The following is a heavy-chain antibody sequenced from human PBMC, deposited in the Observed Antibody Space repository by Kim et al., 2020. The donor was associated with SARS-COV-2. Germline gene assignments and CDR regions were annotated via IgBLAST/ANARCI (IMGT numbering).Heavy chain of an antibody. Sequence: ASVKVSCKASGYIFRSYAMHWVRQAPGQRLEWMGWINAGNGNTEYSQKFQGRVTITRDTSTSTAYMELSSLRSEDTAVYYCARDSSTWRTAEGKYGMDVWGQGTTVTVYS. CDR2: INAGNGNT. V-gene: IGHV1-3*01. CDR3: ARDSSTWRTAEGKYGMDV. J-gene: IGHJ6*02. CDR1: GYIFRSYA. D-gene: IGHD6-13*01.